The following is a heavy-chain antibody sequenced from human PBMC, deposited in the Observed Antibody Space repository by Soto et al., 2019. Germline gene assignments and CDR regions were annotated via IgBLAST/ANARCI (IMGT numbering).Heavy chain of an antibody. Sequence: GGSLRLSCAASGFIFSDYWMNWVRQAPGKGLEWVSAIRGSGGSTYYADSVKGRFTISRDNSKNTLYLQMNSLRAEDTAVYYCAKDRRVIRYFDWLLEAFDYWGQGTLVTVSS. CDR1: GFIFSDYW. D-gene: IGHD3-9*01. CDR3: AKDRRVIRYFDWLLEAFDY. J-gene: IGHJ4*02. V-gene: IGHV3-23*01. CDR2: IRGSGGST.